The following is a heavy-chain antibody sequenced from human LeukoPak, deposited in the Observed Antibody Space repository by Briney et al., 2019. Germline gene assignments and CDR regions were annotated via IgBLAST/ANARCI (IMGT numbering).Heavy chain of an antibody. Sequence: GGSLRLSCAASGFTFINYWMHWVRQAPGKGLVWVSRITSDGSGANYADSVKGRFTISRDNDENTLYLQMNSLRAEDTAVYYCARAPVAAAGQGFAYGGQETLVTVSS. V-gene: IGHV3-74*01. J-gene: IGHJ4*02. CDR3: ARAPVAAAGQGFAY. CDR1: GFTFINYW. CDR2: ITSDGSGA. D-gene: IGHD6-13*01.